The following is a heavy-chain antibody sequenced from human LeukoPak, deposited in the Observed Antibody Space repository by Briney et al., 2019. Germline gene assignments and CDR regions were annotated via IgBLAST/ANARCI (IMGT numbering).Heavy chain of an antibody. CDR2: INAGNGNT. J-gene: IGHJ6*02. CDR1: GYTFTSYG. D-gene: IGHD1-26*01. CDR3: ASGSYSTYYYGMDV. Sequence: GASVKVSCKASGYTFTSYGISWVRQAPGQGLEWMGWINAGNGNTKYSQKFQGRVTITRDTSASTAYMELSSLRSEDTAVYYCASGSYSTYYYGMDVWGQGTTVTVSS. V-gene: IGHV1-3*01.